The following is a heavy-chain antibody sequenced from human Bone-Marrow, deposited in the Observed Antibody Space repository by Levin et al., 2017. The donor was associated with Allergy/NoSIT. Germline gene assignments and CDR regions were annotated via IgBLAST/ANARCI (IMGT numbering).Heavy chain of an antibody. CDR2: IKQDGREK. J-gene: IGHJ4*02. D-gene: IGHD2-2*01. CDR1: GFIFSNFW. Sequence: SCAASGFIFSNFWMTWVRQTPGKGLEWVANIKQDGREKYYVDSVKGRFTISRDNAKNSLYLQMNSLRAEDTAVYYCARLDQVLRWDFDFWGQGTLVTVSS. V-gene: IGHV3-7*01. CDR3: ARLDQVLRWDFDF.